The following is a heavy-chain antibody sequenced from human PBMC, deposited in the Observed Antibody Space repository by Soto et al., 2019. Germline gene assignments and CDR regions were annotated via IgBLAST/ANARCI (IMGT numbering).Heavy chain of an antibody. D-gene: IGHD1-26*01. V-gene: IGHV1-2*04. CDR1: GDSFNDYY. Sequence: QVQLVQSGAEVRKPGASVTVSCRSSGDSFNDYYIHWVRQAPGQGFEWMGWINPNGGVTKYAQKFQGWVSMTRDTSIRTVYMQLSRLRSDDTAVHYCARESGGAPATLDYYYFYMDVWGTGTTVTVSS. CDR2: INPNGGVT. J-gene: IGHJ6*03. CDR3: ARESGGAPATLDYYYFYMDV.